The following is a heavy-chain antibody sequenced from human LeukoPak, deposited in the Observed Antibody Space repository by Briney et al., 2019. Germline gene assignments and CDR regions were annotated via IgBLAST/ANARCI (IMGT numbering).Heavy chain of an antibody. D-gene: IGHD6-13*01. J-gene: IGHJ4*02. V-gene: IGHV3-7*01. Sequence: GGSLRLSCAASRFTFSIYWMSWVRQAPGKALEGVANINQDGSETYYVDSVEGRFTISRDNAKNSLYLQMNSLRAEDTALYYCARAASAGTVDYWGQGTLVTVSS. CDR2: INQDGSET. CDR3: ARAASAGTVDY. CDR1: RFTFSIYW.